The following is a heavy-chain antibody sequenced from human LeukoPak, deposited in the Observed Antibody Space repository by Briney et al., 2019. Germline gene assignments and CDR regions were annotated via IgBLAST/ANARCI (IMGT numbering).Heavy chain of an antibody. J-gene: IGHJ4*02. V-gene: IGHV3-74*03. CDR3: ARDQRVTGRPDIDY. CDR1: GFTFRNHW. D-gene: IGHD6-6*01. Sequence: GGSLRLSCAASGFTFRNHWMHWVRQTPGKGLVWVSRISSDGSSTTYADSVKGRFTISRDNAKNTLYLQMNNLRAEDTAMYYCARDQRVTGRPDIDYWGQGSLVIVSS. CDR2: ISSDGSST.